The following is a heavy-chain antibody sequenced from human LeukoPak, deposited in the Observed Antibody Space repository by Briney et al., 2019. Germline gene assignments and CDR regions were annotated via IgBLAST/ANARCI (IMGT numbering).Heavy chain of an antibody. CDR2: INTDGTVK. J-gene: IGHJ4*02. Sequence: GGSLRLSCAASGFTFSKYWTLWVRQAPGNGLESVSRINTDGTVKTYADSVKGRFTVSKDNADNTMFLQMNSVRDEDTAVYYCATKQWLAPPPDSWGQGTPVTVSS. D-gene: IGHD6-19*01. CDR3: ATKQWLAPPPDS. V-gene: IGHV3-74*01. CDR1: GFTFSKYW.